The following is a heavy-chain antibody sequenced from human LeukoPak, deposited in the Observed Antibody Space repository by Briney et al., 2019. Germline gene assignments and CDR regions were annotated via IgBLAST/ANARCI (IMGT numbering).Heavy chain of an antibody. CDR3: ASEYYYDSSGYPPYYGMDV. V-gene: IGHV3-21*01. CDR1: GFTFSSYS. J-gene: IGHJ6*02. Sequence: GGSLRLSCAASGFTFSSYSMNWVRQAPGKGLEWVPSISSSSSYIYYADSVKGRFTISRDNAKNSLYLQMNSLRAEDTAVYYCASEYYYDSSGYPPYYGMDVWGQGTTVTVSS. CDR2: ISSSSSYI. D-gene: IGHD3-22*01.